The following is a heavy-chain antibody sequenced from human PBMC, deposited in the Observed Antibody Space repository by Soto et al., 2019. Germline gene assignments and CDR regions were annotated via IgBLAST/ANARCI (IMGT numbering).Heavy chain of an antibody. CDR1: GGSFSGYY. D-gene: IGHD5-18*01. J-gene: IGHJ5*02. CDR2: VNHSGST. Sequence: SETLSLTCAVYGGSFSGYYWSWIRQPPGKGLEWIGEVNHSGSTNYNPSLKSRVTISVDTSKNQFSLKLSSVTAADTAVYYCARVTWIQLRCWFDPWGQGTLVTVSS. V-gene: IGHV4-34*01. CDR3: ARVTWIQLRCWFDP.